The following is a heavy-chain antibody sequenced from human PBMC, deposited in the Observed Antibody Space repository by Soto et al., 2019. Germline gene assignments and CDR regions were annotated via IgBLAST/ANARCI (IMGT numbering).Heavy chain of an antibody. J-gene: IGHJ6*03. D-gene: IGHD3-9*01. V-gene: IGHV4-59*08. Sequence: SETLSLTCTVSGGSISSYYWSWIRQPPGKGLEWIGYIYYSGSTNYNPSLKSRVTISVDTSKNQFSLKLSSVTAADTAVYYCARMYYDILTGYLKSPLEYYYYYMDVWGKGTTVTVSS. CDR1: GGSISSYY. CDR3: ARMYYDILTGYLKSPLEYYYYYMDV. CDR2: IYYSGST.